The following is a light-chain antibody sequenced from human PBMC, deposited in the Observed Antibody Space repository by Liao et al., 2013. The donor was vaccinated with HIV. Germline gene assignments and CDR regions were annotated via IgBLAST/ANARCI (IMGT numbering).Light chain of an antibody. CDR3: QVWDSSSDVV. J-gene: IGLJ2*01. V-gene: IGLV3-21*04. CDR2: YDS. Sequence: SYELTQPPSVSVAPGKTATITCGGNNIGDKSVHWYQQKSGQAPVLVIYYDSDRPSGIPERFSGSNSGNTATLTISRVEAGDEADYYCQVWDSSSDVVFGGGTKLTVL. CDR1: NIGDKS.